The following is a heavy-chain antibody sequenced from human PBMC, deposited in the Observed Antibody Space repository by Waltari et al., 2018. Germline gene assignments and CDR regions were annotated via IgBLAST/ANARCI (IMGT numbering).Heavy chain of an antibody. CDR2: IYTSGST. D-gene: IGHD6-19*01. V-gene: IGHV4-4*07. Sequence: QVQLQESGPGLVKPSETLSLTCTVSGGSISSYYWSWIRQPAGKGLEWIGRIYTSGSTNYNPSLKSRVTMAVDTSKNQCSLKLSSVTAADTAVYYCARDRSPGYSSGWYAFRDAFDIWGQGTMVTVSS. J-gene: IGHJ3*02. CDR3: ARDRSPGYSSGWYAFRDAFDI. CDR1: GGSISSYY.